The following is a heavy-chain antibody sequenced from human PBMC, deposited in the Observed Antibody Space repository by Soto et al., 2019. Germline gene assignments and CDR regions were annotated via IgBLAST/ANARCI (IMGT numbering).Heavy chain of an antibody. CDR3: ARHSSGTSFDP. J-gene: IGHJ5*02. D-gene: IGHD3-10*01. V-gene: IGHV3-33*01. Sequence: AGGSLRLSCAASGFTFSSYGMHWVRQAPGKGLEWVAVIWYDGSNKYYADSVKGRFTISRDNSKNTLYLQMNSLRAEDTAVYYCARHSSGTSFDPWGQGTLVTVSS. CDR1: GFTFSSYG. CDR2: IWYDGSNK.